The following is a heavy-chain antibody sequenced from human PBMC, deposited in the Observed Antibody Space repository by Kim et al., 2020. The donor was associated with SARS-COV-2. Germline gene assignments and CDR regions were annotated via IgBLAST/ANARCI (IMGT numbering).Heavy chain of an antibody. D-gene: IGHD5-18*01. CDR3: ATVQVDTAMDSYYYGMDV. CDR2: IWYDGSNK. V-gene: IGHV3-33*01. J-gene: IGHJ6*02. Sequence: GGSLRLSCAASGFTFSSYAMHWVRQAPGKGLEWVAVIWYDGSNKYYADSVKGRFTISRDNSKNTLYLQMNSLRAEDTAVYYCATVQVDTAMDSYYYGMDVWGQGNTVTVSS. CDR1: GFTFSSYA.